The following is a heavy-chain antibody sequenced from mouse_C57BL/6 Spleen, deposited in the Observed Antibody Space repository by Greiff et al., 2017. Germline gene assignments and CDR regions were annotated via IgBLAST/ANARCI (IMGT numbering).Heavy chain of an antibody. D-gene: IGHD3-2*02. Sequence: VHLVESGAELVKPGASVKISCKASGYAFSSYWMNWVKQRPGKGLEWIGQIYPGDGDTNYNGKFKGKATLTADKSSSTAYMQLSSLTSEDSAVYFCAREAAQAYFDYWGQGTTLTVSS. CDR2: IYPGDGDT. J-gene: IGHJ2*01. CDR3: AREAAQAYFDY. CDR1: GYAFSSYW. V-gene: IGHV1-80*01.